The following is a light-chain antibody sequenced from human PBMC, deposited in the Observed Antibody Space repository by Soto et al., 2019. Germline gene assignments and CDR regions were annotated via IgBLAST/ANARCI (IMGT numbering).Light chain of an antibody. J-gene: IGKJ1*01. CDR2: GIS. CDR3: QQYGTSPWT. CDR1: QSISNNY. V-gene: IGKV3-20*01. Sequence: EIVLTQSPGTLSLSPGERATLSCRASQSISNNYLAWYQQKAGQAPRLLIYGISARATGIPDRFSGSGSGTDLTLTISRLEPEDFAVYYCQQYGTSPWTFGQGTKVEI.